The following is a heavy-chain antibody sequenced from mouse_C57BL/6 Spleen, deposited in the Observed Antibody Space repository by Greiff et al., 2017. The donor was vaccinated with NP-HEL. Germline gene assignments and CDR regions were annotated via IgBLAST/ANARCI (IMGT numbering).Heavy chain of an antibody. J-gene: IGHJ2*01. D-gene: IGHD1-1*01. CDR3: ARIKKIVATYIDY. V-gene: IGHV1S81*02. CDR1: GYTFTSYW. Sequence: QVQLQQSGAELVKAGASVKMSCKASGYTFTSYWMHWVKQRLGQGLEWFAETNPTNGRTYYNEKCKSKTTLTVDKSSSTAYMLLSGPTFEDSAVYYCARIKKIVATYIDYWGEGTTHTVST. CDR2: TNPTNGRT.